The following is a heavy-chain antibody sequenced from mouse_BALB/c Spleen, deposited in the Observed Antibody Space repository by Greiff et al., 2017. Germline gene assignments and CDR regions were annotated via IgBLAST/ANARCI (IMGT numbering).Heavy chain of an antibody. V-gene: IGHV3-6*02. CDR1: GYSITSGYY. Sequence: VQLKESGPGLVKPSQSLSLTCSVTGYSITSGYYWNWIRQFPGNKLEWMGYISYDGSNNYNPSLKNRISITRDTSKNQFFLKLNSVTTEDTATYYCARGFFAYWGQGTLVTVSA. CDR2: ISYDGSN. CDR3: ARGFFAY. J-gene: IGHJ3*01.